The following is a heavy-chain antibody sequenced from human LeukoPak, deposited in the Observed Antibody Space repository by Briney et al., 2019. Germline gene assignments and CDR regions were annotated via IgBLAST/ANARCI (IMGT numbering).Heavy chain of an antibody. CDR1: GFTFSSYA. CDR2: ISGSGGST. V-gene: IGHV3-23*01. Sequence: GGSLRLSCAASGFTFSSYAMSGVPQAPGKGLEWVSAISGSGGSTYYADSVKGRFTISRDNSKNTLYLQMNSLRAEDTAVYYCAKDLGGFHARMATISVDYWGQGTLVTVSS. D-gene: IGHD5-12*01. CDR3: AKDLGGFHARMATISVDY. J-gene: IGHJ4*02.